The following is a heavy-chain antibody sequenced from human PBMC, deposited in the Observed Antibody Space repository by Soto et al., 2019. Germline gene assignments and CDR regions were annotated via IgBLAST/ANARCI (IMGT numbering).Heavy chain of an antibody. Sequence: GESLKISCKGSGYSFTSYWISWVRQMPGKGLEWMGRIDPSDSYTNYSPSFQGHVTISADKSISTAYLQWSSLKASDTAMYYCASGYSSGWSRRYYGMDVWGQGTTVTVSS. CDR1: GYSFTSYW. CDR2: IDPSDSYT. CDR3: ASGYSSGWSRRYYGMDV. D-gene: IGHD6-19*01. J-gene: IGHJ6*02. V-gene: IGHV5-10-1*01.